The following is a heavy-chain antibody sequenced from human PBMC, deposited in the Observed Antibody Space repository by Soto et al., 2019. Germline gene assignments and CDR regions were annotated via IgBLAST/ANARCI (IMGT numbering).Heavy chain of an antibody. CDR2: IYYSGST. Sequence: SETLSLTCTVSGGSISSGGYYWSWIRQHPGKGLEWIGYIYYSGSTYYNPSLKSRVTISVDTSKNQFSLKLSSVNAADTAVYYCARDWGGNYYDSIHDAFDIWGQGTMVTVSS. J-gene: IGHJ3*02. CDR3: ARDWGGNYYDSIHDAFDI. V-gene: IGHV4-31*03. D-gene: IGHD3-22*01. CDR1: GGSISSGGYY.